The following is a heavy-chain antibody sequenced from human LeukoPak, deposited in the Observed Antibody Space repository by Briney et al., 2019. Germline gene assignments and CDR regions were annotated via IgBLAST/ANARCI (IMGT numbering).Heavy chain of an antibody. CDR1: GGSISSYY. CDR2: IYCSGST. Sequence: SETLSLTCTVSGGSISSYYWSWIRQPPGKGLEWIGYIYCSGSTNYNPSLKSRVTISVDTSKNQFSLKLSSVTAADTAVYYCARASPYYYDSSGYYGDAFDIWGQGTMVTVSS. J-gene: IGHJ3*02. CDR3: ARASPYYYDSSGYYGDAFDI. D-gene: IGHD3-22*01. V-gene: IGHV4-59*01.